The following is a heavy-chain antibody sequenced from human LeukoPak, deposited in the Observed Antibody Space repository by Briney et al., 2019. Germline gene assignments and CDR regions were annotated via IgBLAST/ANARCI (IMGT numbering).Heavy chain of an antibody. CDR3: ARSPYDSSGYYFDC. Sequence: GGSLRLSCAASGFTFSSYAMQWVRQAPGKGLEWVAVISYDGSNKYYADSVKGRFTISRDNSKNTLYLQMNSLRAEDTAVYYCARSPYDSSGYYFDCWGQGTLVTVSS. CDR2: ISYDGSNK. J-gene: IGHJ4*02. D-gene: IGHD3-22*01. CDR1: GFTFSSYA. V-gene: IGHV3-30-3*01.